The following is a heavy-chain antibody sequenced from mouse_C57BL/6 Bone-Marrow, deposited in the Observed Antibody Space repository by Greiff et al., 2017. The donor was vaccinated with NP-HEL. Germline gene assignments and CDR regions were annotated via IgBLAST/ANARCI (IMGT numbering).Heavy chain of an antibody. V-gene: IGHV1-69*01. D-gene: IGHD1-1*01. Sequence: QVHVKQPGAELVMPGASVKLSCKASGYTFTSYWMHWVKQRPGQGLEWIGEIDPSDSYTNYNQKFKGKSTLTVDKSSSTAYMQLSSLTSEDSAVYYGARGGLGSSRYYYAMDYWGQGTSVTVSS. CDR2: IDPSDSYT. CDR1: GYTFTSYW. CDR3: ARGGLGSSRYYYAMDY. J-gene: IGHJ4*01.